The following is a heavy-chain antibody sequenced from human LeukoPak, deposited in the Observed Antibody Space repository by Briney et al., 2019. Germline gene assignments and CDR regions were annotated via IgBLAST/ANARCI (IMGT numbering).Heavy chain of an antibody. Sequence: GGSLRLSCAASGFTFKNYAMHWVRQAPGKGLEWVAVISYDGRRQYYADFLEGRFTISRDNAKDTVYLQMNGLRAEDTTVYYCATVSEYWGQGTLVTVSS. V-gene: IGHV3-30*07. D-gene: IGHD1-1*01. CDR3: ATVSEY. CDR1: GFTFKNYA. J-gene: IGHJ4*02. CDR2: ISYDGRRQ.